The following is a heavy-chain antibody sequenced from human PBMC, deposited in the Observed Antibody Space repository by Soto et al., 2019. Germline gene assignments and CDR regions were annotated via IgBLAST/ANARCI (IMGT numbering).Heavy chain of an antibody. CDR3: ARANAAASRYYYDYGMDV. CDR2: ISYDGGNK. J-gene: IGHJ6*02. D-gene: IGHD6-13*01. Sequence: QVQLVESGGGVVQPGRSLRLSCAASGFTFSSYAMHWVRQAPGKGLEWVAVISYDGGNKYYADSVKGRFTISRDNSKNTLYLQMNSQRAEDTAVYYCARANAAASRYYYDYGMDVWGQGTTVTVSS. V-gene: IGHV3-30-3*01. CDR1: GFTFSSYA.